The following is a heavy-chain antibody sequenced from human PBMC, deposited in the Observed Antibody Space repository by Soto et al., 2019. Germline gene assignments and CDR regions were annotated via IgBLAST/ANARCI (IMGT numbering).Heavy chain of an antibody. CDR1: GGTFSSYT. CDR3: ASAGGVVVGPAEVHYYYYGMDV. Sequence: QVQLVQSGAEVKKPGSSVKVSCKASGGTFSSYTISWVRQAPGQGLEWMGRIIPILGIANYAQKIQGRVTIPADKSTSSAYVELSSLRSEDTAVYYCASAGGVVVGPAEVHYYYYGMDVWGQGTTVTVSS. J-gene: IGHJ6*02. D-gene: IGHD2-2*01. V-gene: IGHV1-69*02. CDR2: IIPILGIA.